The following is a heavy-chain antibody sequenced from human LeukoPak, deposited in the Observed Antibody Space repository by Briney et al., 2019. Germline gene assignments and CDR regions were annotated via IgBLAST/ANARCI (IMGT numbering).Heavy chain of an antibody. V-gene: IGHV1-69*13. Sequence: ASVKVSCKASGGTFSSYAISWVRQAPGQGLEWMGGIIPIFGTANYAQKFQGRVTITADESTSTAYMELSSLRSEDTAVYYCASQRSLSGSYSDYWGQGTLVTVSS. CDR1: GGTFSSYA. J-gene: IGHJ4*02. CDR2: IIPIFGTA. D-gene: IGHD1-26*01. CDR3: ASQRSLSGSYSDY.